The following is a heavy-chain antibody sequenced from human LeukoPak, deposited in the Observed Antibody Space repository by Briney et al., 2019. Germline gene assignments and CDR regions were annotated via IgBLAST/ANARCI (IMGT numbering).Heavy chain of an antibody. J-gene: IGHJ6*04. V-gene: IGHV3-48*04. CDR1: GFTFSIYD. CDR2: ISSSGSTI. CDR3: AREWVFTMDV. Sequence: GGALRLSCAASGFTFSIYDMTWVRQAPGKGLEWVSYISSSGSTIYYADSVKGRFTISRDNAKNSLFLQMNSLRAEDTAVYYCAREWVFTMDVWGKGTTVTVSS. D-gene: IGHD1-26*01.